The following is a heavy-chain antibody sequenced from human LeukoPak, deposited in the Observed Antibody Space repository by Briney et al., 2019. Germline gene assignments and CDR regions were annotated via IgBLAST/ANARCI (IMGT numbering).Heavy chain of an antibody. CDR2: FDPEEAKM. V-gene: IGHV1-24*01. J-gene: IGHJ4*02. D-gene: IGHD3-3*01. CDR1: GYSVTELS. CDR3: ATRSGDFWSGYVD. Sequence: ASVRVSYKVSGYSVTELSMQWVRQAPGKGLECLGGFDPEEAKMVYAQKFQGRVTMTEDTSTDTAYMELRGLTSEDTAVYYCATRSGDFWSGYVDWGQGTLVAVSS.